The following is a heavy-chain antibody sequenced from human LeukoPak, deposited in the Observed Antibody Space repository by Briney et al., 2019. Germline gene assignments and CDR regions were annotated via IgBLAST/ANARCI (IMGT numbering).Heavy chain of an antibody. CDR2: ISGSGGST. V-gene: IGHV3-23*01. Sequence: PGGSLRLSCVVSGFTLSSYWMTWVRQAPGKGLEWVSAISGSGGSTYYADYVKGRFTISRDNSKNTLYLQMNSLRAEDTSIYFCAKALEQETVIALDSWGQGTLVTVSS. D-gene: IGHD6-13*01. CDR3: AKALEQETVIALDS. J-gene: IGHJ4*02. CDR1: GFTLSSYW.